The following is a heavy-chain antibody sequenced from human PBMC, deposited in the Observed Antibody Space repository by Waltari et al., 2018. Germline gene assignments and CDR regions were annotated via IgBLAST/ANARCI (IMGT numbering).Heavy chain of an antibody. CDR1: GFTFSSYG. D-gene: IGHD2-21*01. CDR2: IRYDGSNK. CDR3: AKDYGEEVDY. Sequence: QVQLVESGGGVVQPGGSLRLSCAASGFTFSSYGMHWVRQAPGEGLEWVAFIRYDGSNKYYADSVKGRFTISRDNSKNTLYLQMNSLRAEDTAVYYCAKDYGEEVDYWGQGTLVTVSS. V-gene: IGHV3-30*02. J-gene: IGHJ4*02.